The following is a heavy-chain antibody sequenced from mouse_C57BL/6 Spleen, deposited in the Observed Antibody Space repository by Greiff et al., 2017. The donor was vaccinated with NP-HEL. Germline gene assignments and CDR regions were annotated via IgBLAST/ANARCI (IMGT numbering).Heavy chain of an antibody. CDR2: IRNKANGYTT. D-gene: IGHD2-4*01. CDR3: ARPPFYDYGGAWFAY. CDR1: GFTFTDYY. V-gene: IGHV7-3*01. Sequence: EVQGVESGGGLVQPGGSLSLSCAASGFTFTDYYMSWVRQPPGKALEWLGFIRNKANGYTTEYSASVKGRFTISRDNSQSILYLQMNALRAEDSATYYCARPPFYDYGGAWFAYWGQGTLVTVSA. J-gene: IGHJ3*01.